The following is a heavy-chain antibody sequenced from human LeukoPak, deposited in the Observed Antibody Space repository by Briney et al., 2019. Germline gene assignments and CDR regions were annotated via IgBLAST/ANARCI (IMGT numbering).Heavy chain of an antibody. Sequence: SVKVSCKASGGTFSNFAISWVRQAPGQGLEWLGGIIPIFGTAKYAQKVQGRVATSTDESKSIAYMELNSLRSEDSAVYYCARQGGITVFGVAQPGGAFDIWGQGTMVTVSS. CDR1: GGTFSNFA. CDR2: IIPIFGTA. D-gene: IGHD3-3*01. CDR3: ARQGGITVFGVAQPGGAFDI. V-gene: IGHV1-69*05. J-gene: IGHJ3*02.